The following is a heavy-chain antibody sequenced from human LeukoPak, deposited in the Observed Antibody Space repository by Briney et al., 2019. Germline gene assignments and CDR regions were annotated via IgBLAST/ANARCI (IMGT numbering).Heavy chain of an antibody. V-gene: IGHV1-69*06. Sequence: GASVKVSCKASGGTFSSYAISWVRQAPGQGLEWMGGIIPIFGTANYAQKFQGRVTITADKSTSTAYMELRSLRSNDTAVYYCAKTRKRYCSSTSCSNWFDPWGQGTLVTVSS. CDR1: GGTFSSYA. CDR3: AKTRKRYCSSTSCSNWFDP. J-gene: IGHJ5*02. D-gene: IGHD2-2*01. CDR2: IIPIFGTA.